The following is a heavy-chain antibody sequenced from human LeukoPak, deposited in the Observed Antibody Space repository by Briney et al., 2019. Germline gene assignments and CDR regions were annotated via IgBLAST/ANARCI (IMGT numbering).Heavy chain of an antibody. CDR3: AKAYYDTSGRMGGFDY. D-gene: IGHD3-22*01. J-gene: IGHJ4*02. V-gene: IGHV3-7*05. CDR2: IKEDGTEK. Sequence: GGSLRLSCAGSGFTFSRNWMSWVRQAPGKGLEWVASIKEDGTEKYYVDSVKGRFTISRDNAKNSLYLQMNSLRAEDTAVYYCAKAYYDTSGRMGGFDYWGQGTLVTVPS. CDR1: GFTFSRNW.